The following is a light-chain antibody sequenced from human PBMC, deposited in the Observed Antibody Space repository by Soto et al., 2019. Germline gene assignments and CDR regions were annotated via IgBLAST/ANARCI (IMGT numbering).Light chain of an antibody. CDR3: SSDAGSNTSV. J-gene: IGLJ2*01. CDR2: EVS. V-gene: IGLV2-8*01. CDR1: SSDVGGYNY. Sequence: QSVLTQPPSASGSPGQSVTISCTGNSSDVGGYNYVSWYQQHPGKAPKLMIYEVSKRPSGVPDRFSGSKSGNTASLTVSGLQAEDEADYYCSSDAGSNTSVFSGGTKVAVL.